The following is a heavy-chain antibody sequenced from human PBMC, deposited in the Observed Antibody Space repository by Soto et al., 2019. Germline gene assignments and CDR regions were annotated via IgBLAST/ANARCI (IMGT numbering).Heavy chain of an antibody. CDR2: ISAYNGNT. CDR3: ARGNCSISSCYRYSYYGMVF. Sequence: ASVKVSCKASGYTFTSYGISWVRQAPGQGLEWMGWISAYNGNTNYAQKLQGRVNMTTDTSTSTADMELRSLRSDDTAVYYCARGNCSISSCYRYSYYGMVFWGQGPTFTVSS. D-gene: IGHD2-2*02. V-gene: IGHV1-18*01. CDR1: GYTFTSYG. J-gene: IGHJ6*02.